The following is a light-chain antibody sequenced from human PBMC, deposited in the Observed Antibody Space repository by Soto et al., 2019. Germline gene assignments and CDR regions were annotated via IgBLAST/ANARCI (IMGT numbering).Light chain of an antibody. V-gene: IGKV1-5*03. J-gene: IGKJ4*01. CDR3: QQYKSWPLT. CDR2: KAS. CDR1: QSISIW. Sequence: DIQMTQSPSTLSASVGDRVTITCRASQSISIWLAWYQQKPGKAPNLLIYKASSLESGVPSRFSGSGSGTEFTLTISSLQADDFATYYCQQYKSWPLTFGGGTKVEIK.